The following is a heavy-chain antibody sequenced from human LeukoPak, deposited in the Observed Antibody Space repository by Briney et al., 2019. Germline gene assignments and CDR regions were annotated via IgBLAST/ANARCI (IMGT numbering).Heavy chain of an antibody. Sequence: PSETLSLTCIVSGGSINSDYWIWIRQPPGKGLEWIGSIYYSGSTYYNPSLKSRVTISVDTSKNQFSLKLSSVTAADTAVYYCARDSRWLQGFYFDYWGQGTLVTVSS. CDR2: IYYSGST. V-gene: IGHV4-59*12. J-gene: IGHJ4*02. D-gene: IGHD5-24*01. CDR3: ARDSRWLQGFYFDY. CDR1: GGSINSDY.